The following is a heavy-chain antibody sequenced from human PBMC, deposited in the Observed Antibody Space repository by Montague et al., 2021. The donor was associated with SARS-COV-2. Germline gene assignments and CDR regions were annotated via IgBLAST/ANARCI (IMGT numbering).Heavy chain of an antibody. J-gene: IGHJ5*02. CDR3: ARERGRGVDYFDP. Sequence: SETRSLTCAVYGGSLSGYFWSWIRQTPGRGLEWIGEINHGGTADYNPSLKSRVTLSVDTSKAQFSLILTSVTAADTAVYYCARERGRGVDYFDPWGQGTLVTVSS. CDR2: INHGGTA. V-gene: IGHV4-34*01. D-gene: IGHD4-11*01. CDR1: GGSLSGYF.